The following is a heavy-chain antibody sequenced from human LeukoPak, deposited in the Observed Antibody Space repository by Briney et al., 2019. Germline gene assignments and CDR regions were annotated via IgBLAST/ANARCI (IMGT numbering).Heavy chain of an antibody. Sequence: GGSLRLSCAVFGFTVSNNYMNWVRQAPGKGLEWVSVIYSGGNTYYADSVKGRFTISRDNSKNTLYLQVNSLRGEDTAVYYCARSGAAGTFDYWGQGTLVTVSS. CDR1: GFTVSNNY. V-gene: IGHV3-66*01. J-gene: IGHJ4*02. CDR3: ARSGAAGTFDY. CDR2: IYSGGNT. D-gene: IGHD6-13*01.